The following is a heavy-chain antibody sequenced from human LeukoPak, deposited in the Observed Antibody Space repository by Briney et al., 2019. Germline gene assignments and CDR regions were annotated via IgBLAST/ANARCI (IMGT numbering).Heavy chain of an antibody. J-gene: IGHJ4*02. Sequence: GGSLRPSCAASGFTFSSYWMSWVRQAPGKGLEWVANIKQDGSEKYYVDSVKGRFTISRDNAKNSVYLQMNSLRAEDTAVYYCARDADFDWFIGSFDNWGQGTLVTVSS. CDR1: GFTFSSYW. V-gene: IGHV3-7*01. CDR3: ARDADFDWFIGSFDN. CDR2: IKQDGSEK. D-gene: IGHD3-9*01.